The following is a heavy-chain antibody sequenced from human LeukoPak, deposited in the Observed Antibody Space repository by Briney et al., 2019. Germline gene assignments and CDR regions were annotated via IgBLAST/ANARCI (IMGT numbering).Heavy chain of an antibody. CDR3: ARQRRVDSATPGHFDY. Sequence: GESLKISCKGSGYSFTNYWIGWLRQMPGKGLEWMGIIYPDDSDTRYSPSFQGQVTISADKSISTVYLQWDSLKASDTAMYYCARQRRVDSATPGHFDYWGQGTLVTVSS. J-gene: IGHJ4*02. V-gene: IGHV5-51*01. CDR1: GYSFTNYW. D-gene: IGHD2-15*01. CDR2: IYPDDSDT.